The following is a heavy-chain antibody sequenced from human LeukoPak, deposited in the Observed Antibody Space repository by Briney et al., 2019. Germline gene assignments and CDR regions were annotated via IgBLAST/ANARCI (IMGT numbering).Heavy chain of an antibody. J-gene: IGHJ4*02. CDR1: GGSITGGSYY. D-gene: IGHD5/OR15-5a*01. V-gene: IGHV4-39*01. CDR2: IYYSGST. Sequence: SETLSLTCTVSGGSITGGSYYWAWIRQPPGKGLEWIRSIYYSGSTHYNSSLKSRVTISVDTSKNLFSLRLHSVTAADTAIYYCARNSSTIVSRIRPAIGFASWGQGTRVTVSS. CDR3: ARNSSTIVSRIRPAIGFAS.